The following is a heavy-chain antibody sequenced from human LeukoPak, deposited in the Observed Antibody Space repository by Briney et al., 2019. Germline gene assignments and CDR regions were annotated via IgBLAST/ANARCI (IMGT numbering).Heavy chain of an antibody. CDR3: ARDITIGAGEDYGMDV. Sequence: GASVKVSCKASGYTFTGYYMHWVRQAPRQGLEWMGWINPNSGGTNYAQKFQGWVTMTRDTSISTAYMELSRLRSDDTAVYYCARDITIGAGEDYGMDVWGQGTTVTVSS. V-gene: IGHV1-2*04. J-gene: IGHJ6*02. CDR1: GYTFTGYY. CDR2: INPNSGGT. D-gene: IGHD3-10*01.